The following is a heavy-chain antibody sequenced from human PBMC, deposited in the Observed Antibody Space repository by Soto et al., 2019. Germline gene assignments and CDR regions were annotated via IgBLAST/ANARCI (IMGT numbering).Heavy chain of an antibody. CDR1: GFTFSNAW. J-gene: IGHJ3*02. V-gene: IGHV3-15*07. Sequence: GGSLRLSCAASGFTFSNAWMNWVRQAPGKGLEWVGRIKSKNDGGTTDYAAPVKGSFPFSRDDSKNTLYLQLNSLKPEDTAVYYCPTDPGDVFDIWGQGTRVTVSS. CDR3: PTDPGDVFDI. CDR2: IKSKNDGGTT.